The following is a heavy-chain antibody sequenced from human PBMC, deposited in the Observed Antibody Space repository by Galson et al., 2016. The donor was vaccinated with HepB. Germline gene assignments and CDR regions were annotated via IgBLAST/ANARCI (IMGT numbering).Heavy chain of an antibody. CDR2: IFPGDSDT. J-gene: IGHJ1*01. CDR3: VRLEALYRELEGWDFQF. D-gene: IGHD1-1*01. V-gene: IGHV5-51*01. CDR1: GSTFNRYW. Sequence: QSGAEVTKDGASLKISCKASGSTFNRYWIGWVRQTPEKGLEWMGMIFPGDSDTRYSPSFQGQVTISADKSITTAYLQWTTLKTSDTAMYYCVRLEALYRELEGWDFQFWGQGTPLIVSS.